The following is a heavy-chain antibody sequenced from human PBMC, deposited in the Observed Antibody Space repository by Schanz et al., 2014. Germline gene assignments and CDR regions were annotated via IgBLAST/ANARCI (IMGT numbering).Heavy chain of an antibody. CDR1: GGSITSSGFY. V-gene: IGHV4-39*01. J-gene: IGHJ6*03. CDR2: IYYNGGTP. D-gene: IGHD1-1*01. CDR3: ARQGTTRFQYYMDV. Sequence: QVQLQESGPRLVKPSETLSLICTVSGGSITSSGFYWAWIRQPPGKGLEGIGSIYYNGGTPLYTPSLKSPPTIPADTSKNHFSLKLTSVAAADTAVYYCARQGTTRFQYYMDVWGEGTSVFVS.